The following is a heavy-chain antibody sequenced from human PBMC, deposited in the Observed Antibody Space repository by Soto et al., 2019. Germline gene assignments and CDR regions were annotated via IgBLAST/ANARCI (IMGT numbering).Heavy chain of an antibody. CDR2: VFYRGNT. V-gene: IGHV4-39*06. CDR3: VRATCSGGSCYWFDP. CDR1: GGSISRSPYY. J-gene: IGHJ5*02. Sequence: SETLSLTCIVSGGSISRSPYYWGWIRQTPGKGLEWIASVFYRGNTFYNPSLQSRVTISIDTSKNQFTLSLSSVTAADTAVYFCVRATCSGGSCYWFDPWGQGTLVT. D-gene: IGHD2-15*01.